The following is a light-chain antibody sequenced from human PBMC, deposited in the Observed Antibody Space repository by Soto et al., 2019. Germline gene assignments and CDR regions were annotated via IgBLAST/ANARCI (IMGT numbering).Light chain of an antibody. CDR2: SAS. V-gene: IGKV3-20*01. CDR3: QQYSASPRT. CDR1: RTVDGNY. Sequence: LPQSPGTLSLSPGETATLSCRCSRTVDGNYLAWYHQKPGQAPRLLIHSASTRAPGIPDRFSASGAGTDFTLTISRLEPEDSAVYYCQQYSASPRTFGPGTKVDIK. J-gene: IGKJ3*01.